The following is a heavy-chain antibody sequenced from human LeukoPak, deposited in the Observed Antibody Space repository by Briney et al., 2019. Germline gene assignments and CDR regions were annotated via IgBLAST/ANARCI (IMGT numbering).Heavy chain of an antibody. CDR1: GFTCSSYS. CDR2: ISSSSSYL. V-gene: IGHV3-21*01. J-gene: IGHJ4*02. Sequence: GGSLRLYCAASGFTCSSYSMNWVRQAQGKGLEWVSSISSSSSYLYYADSVKGRFTMSRDNAKNSLYLQMNSLRAEDTAVYYCARGVGYCSSTRCYVGNYWGQRTLVTVSS. CDR3: ARGVGYCSSTRCYVGNY. D-gene: IGHD2-2*01.